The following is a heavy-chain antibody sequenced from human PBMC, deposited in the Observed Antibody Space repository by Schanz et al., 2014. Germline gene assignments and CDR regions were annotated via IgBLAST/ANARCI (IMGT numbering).Heavy chain of an antibody. V-gene: IGHV3-23*04. CDR2: ISGSGGNT. CDR1: GFTFSSYA. D-gene: IGHD6-13*01. J-gene: IGHJ4*02. CDR3: ARGLIAAAGGAFDY. Sequence: EVQLAESGGGLVQPGGSLRLSCAASGFTFSSYAMSWVRQAPGRGLEWVSIISGSGGNTYYADAVRGRFTISRDNSKTTVYLQMNSLRAEDTAVYYCARGLIAAAGGAFDYWGQGTLVAVSA.